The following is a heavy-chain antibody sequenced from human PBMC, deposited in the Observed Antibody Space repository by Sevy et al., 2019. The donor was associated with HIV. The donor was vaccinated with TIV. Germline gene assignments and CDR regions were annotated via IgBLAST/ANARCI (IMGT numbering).Heavy chain of an antibody. Sequence: SETLSLTCTVSGGSISSYYWSWIRQPPGKGLEWIGYIYYTGSTNYNPSLKSRVIISVDTSKNQFSLKLSSVTAADTAVYYCARELISGRYYGMDVWGQGTTVTVSS. CDR2: IYYTGST. V-gene: IGHV4-59*01. CDR1: GGSISSYY. J-gene: IGHJ6*02. D-gene: IGHD6-19*01. CDR3: ARELISGRYYGMDV.